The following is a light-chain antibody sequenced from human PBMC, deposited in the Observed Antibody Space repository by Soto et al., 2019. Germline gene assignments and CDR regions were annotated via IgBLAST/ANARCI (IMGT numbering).Light chain of an antibody. J-gene: IGLJ3*02. V-gene: IGLV2-14*01. Sequence: QPVLTQPASVSGSPGQSITISCTGTSNDVGDYNYVSWYQLHPGKAPKLMIYDVSSRPSGVSDRFSGSKFGNTASLTVSGLQAEDEADYYCSSYTSSNSVVFGGGTKLTVL. CDR2: DVS. CDR1: SNDVGDYNY. CDR3: SSYTSSNSVV.